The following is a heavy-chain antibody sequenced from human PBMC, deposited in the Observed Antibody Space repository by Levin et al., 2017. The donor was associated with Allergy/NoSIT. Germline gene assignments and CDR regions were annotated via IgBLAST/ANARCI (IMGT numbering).Heavy chain of an antibody. Sequence: ASVKVSCKASGGTFSSYAISWVRQAPGQGLEWMGGIIPIFGTANYAQKFQGRVTITADESTSTAYMELSSLRSEDTAVYYCARANYRDDIAARLGYWGQGTLVTVSS. CDR2: IIPIFGTA. CDR1: GGTFSSYA. CDR3: ARANYRDDIAARLGY. J-gene: IGHJ4*02. D-gene: IGHD6-6*01. V-gene: IGHV1-69*13.